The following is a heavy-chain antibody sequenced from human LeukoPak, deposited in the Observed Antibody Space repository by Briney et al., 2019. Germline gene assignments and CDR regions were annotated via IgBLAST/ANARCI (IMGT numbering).Heavy chain of an antibody. J-gene: IGHJ6*03. CDR1: GFTFSSSS. CDR3: ARAPRPRYYMDV. V-gene: IGHV3-48*01. CDR2: ITISSSTT. Sequence: GGSLRLSCVASGFTFSSSSMNWVRQAPGKGLEWVSYITISSSTTYYADSVKGRFTISRDNAKNSLYLQMNSLRAEDTAVYYCARAPRPRYYMDVWGKGTTVTVSS.